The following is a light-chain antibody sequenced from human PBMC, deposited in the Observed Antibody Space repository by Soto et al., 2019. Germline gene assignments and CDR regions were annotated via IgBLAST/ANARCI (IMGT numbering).Light chain of an antibody. V-gene: IGLV2-8*01. CDR2: EVT. CDR3: NSFGCSNNFWV. CDR1: SSDVGGYNR. J-gene: IGLJ3*02. Sequence: QSVLTQPPSASGSPGQSVTISCTGTSSDVGGYNRVSWYQQHPGKAPKLIIYEVTRRPSGVPDRFSGSKSGNAASLTVSGLQAEDEADYYCNSFGCSNNFWVFGGGTKLTVL.